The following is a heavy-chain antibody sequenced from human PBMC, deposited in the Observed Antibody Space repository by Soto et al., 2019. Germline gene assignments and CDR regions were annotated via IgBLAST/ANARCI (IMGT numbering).Heavy chain of an antibody. V-gene: IGHV2-5*02. CDR2: IYWDDDK. CDR3: AHSSFPARNYIAAAGTWFGP. Sequence: QITLKESGPTLVKPTQTLTLTCTFSGFSLSTSGVGVGWIRQPPGKALEWLALIYWDDDKRYSPSLKSRLTISKVISEVRIGLTMTSNDPAGSATYYCAHSSFPARNYIAAAGTWFGPWGRRTLVPVAA. J-gene: IGHJ5*02. D-gene: IGHD6-13*01. CDR1: GFSLSTSGVG.